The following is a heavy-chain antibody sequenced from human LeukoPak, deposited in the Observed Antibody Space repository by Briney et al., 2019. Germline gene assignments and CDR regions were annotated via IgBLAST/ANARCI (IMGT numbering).Heavy chain of an antibody. CDR3: AKDLEYSSSFNWFDP. CDR1: GFTFSKCG. Sequence: GSLRLSCAASGFTFSKCGMHWVRQAPGKGLEWVAFIRNDGSDKYYADSVKGRFTISRDNSKNTLFLQMNSLRPEDTAIYYCAKDLEYSSSFNWFDPWGQGNLVTVSS. V-gene: IGHV3-30*02. D-gene: IGHD6-6*01. CDR2: IRNDGSDK. J-gene: IGHJ5*02.